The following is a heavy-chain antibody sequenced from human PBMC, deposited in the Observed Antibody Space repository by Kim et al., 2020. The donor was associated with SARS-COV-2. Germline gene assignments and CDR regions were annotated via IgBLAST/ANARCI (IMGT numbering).Heavy chain of an antibody. D-gene: IGHD6-13*01. J-gene: IGHJ4*02. CDR2: GDPT. V-gene: IGHV3-23*01. CDR3: ANPRQPDY. Sequence: GDPTTYADSGKGRFTVSRDNATNTLYLQMSSLRAEDTAIYYCANPRQPDYWGQGTLVTVSS.